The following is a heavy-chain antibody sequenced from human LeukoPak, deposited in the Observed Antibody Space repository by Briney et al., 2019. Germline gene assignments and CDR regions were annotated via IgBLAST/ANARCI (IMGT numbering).Heavy chain of an antibody. CDR2: IIPIFGTA. CDR1: GGTFSSYA. D-gene: IGHD3-3*01. CDR3: ATGTIFGVVTLDY. Sequence: SVKVSCKASGGTFSSYAISWVRQAPGQGLEWMGGIIPIFGTANYAQKFQGRVTITADESTSTAYMELSSLRSEDTAVYYCATGTIFGVVTLDYWGQGTLVTVSS. J-gene: IGHJ4*02. V-gene: IGHV1-69*01.